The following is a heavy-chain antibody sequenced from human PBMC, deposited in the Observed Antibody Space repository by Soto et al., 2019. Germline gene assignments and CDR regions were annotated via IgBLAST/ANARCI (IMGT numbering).Heavy chain of an antibody. D-gene: IGHD2-15*01. CDR2: IIPIFRTA. CDR3: SRVYCSRGSCYGIDY. CDR1: GGTFSRYA. V-gene: IGHV1-69*13. J-gene: IGHJ4*02. Sequence: SVKVSCKASGGTFSRYAISWVRQAPGSLLVWIGGIIPIFRTAIYAQKFQGRVTITADASTSTAYMELSSLRSEDTALYYCSRVYCSRGSCYGIDYWGQATLVTVSS.